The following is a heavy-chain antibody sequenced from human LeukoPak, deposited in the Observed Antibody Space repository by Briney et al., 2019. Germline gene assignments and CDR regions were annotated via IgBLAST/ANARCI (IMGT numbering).Heavy chain of an antibody. V-gene: IGHV3-74*01. D-gene: IGHD3-16*02. CDR3: ARASGVMITFGGVIATGAFDI. CDR1: GFTFSTYW. CDR2: INSYGNST. J-gene: IGHJ3*02. Sequence: GGSLRLSCAASGFTFSTYWMHWVRQVPGKGLMWVSRINSYGNSTNYADSVKGRFTISRDNAKNSLYLQMNSLRAEDTAVYYCARASGVMITFGGVIATGAFDIWGQGTMVTVSS.